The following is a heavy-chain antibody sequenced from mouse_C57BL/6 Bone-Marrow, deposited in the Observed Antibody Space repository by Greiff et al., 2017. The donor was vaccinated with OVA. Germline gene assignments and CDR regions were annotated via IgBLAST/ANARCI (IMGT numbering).Heavy chain of an antibody. CDR2: LYPGSGST. Sequence: QVQLQQPGAELVKPGASVKMSCKASGYTFTSYWITWVKQRPGQGLEWIGDLYPGSGSTNYNEKFKSKATLTVDTSSSTAYMQLSSLTSEDSAVYDCSKSSYYYGSSPYWYFDVWGTGTTVTVTS. D-gene: IGHD1-1*01. J-gene: IGHJ1*03. V-gene: IGHV1-55*01. CDR1: GYTFTSYW. CDR3: SKSSYYYGSSPYWYFDV.